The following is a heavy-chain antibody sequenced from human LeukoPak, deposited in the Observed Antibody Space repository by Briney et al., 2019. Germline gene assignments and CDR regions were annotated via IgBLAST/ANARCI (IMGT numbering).Heavy chain of an antibody. Sequence: PSETLSLTCTVSGGSISSYYWSWIRQPAGKGLEWIGRIITSGSTNYNPSLKSRVTMSVDTSKNQFSLKLDSMTAADTAVYYCAREVATANGRVFDYWGQGTLVTVSS. CDR2: IITSGST. D-gene: IGHD5-12*01. CDR3: AREVATANGRVFDY. V-gene: IGHV4-4*07. CDR1: GGSISSYY. J-gene: IGHJ4*02.